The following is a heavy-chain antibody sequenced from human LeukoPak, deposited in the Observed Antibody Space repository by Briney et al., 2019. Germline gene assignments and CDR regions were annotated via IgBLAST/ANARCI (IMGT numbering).Heavy chain of an antibody. CDR2: ISAYNGNT. Sequence: GASVKVSCKASGGTFSRYAISWVRQAPGQGLEWMGWISAYNGNTNYAQKLQGRVTMTTDTSTSTAYMELRSLRSDDAAVYYCARVRHSSSDYWGQGTLVTVSS. J-gene: IGHJ4*02. CDR1: GGTFSRYA. D-gene: IGHD6-13*01. CDR3: ARVRHSSSDY. V-gene: IGHV1-18*01.